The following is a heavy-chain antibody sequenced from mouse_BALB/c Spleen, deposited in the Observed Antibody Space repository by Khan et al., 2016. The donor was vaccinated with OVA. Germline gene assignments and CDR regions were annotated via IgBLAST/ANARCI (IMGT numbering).Heavy chain of an antibody. CDR1: GYSITSDYA. D-gene: IGHD2-3*01. V-gene: IGHV3-2*02. CDR3: ARDGSRYNYAMDY. Sequence: EVQLVETGPGLVNPSQSLSLTCTVTGYSITSDYAWNWIRQFPGNKLEWMGYINYSGSTNYNPALKSRISITRDTSKNQFFLQLNSVTTEDTATYDCARDGSRYNYAMDYWGQGTSGTVSS. J-gene: IGHJ4*01. CDR2: INYSGST.